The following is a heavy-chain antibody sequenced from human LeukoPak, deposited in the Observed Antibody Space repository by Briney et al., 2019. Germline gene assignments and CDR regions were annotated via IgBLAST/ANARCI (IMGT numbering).Heavy chain of an antibody. CDR1: GFTFSDYY. J-gene: IGHJ3*02. CDR3: ARGYYDSSGYYYDAFDI. V-gene: IGHV3-11*01. Sequence: GGSLRLSCAASGFTFSDYYMGWIRQAPGKGLEWVSYISSSNSTIYYADSVKGRFTISRDNAKNSLYLQMNSQRAEDTAVYYCARGYYDSSGYYYDAFDIWGQGTMVTVSS. D-gene: IGHD3-22*01. CDR2: ISSSNSTI.